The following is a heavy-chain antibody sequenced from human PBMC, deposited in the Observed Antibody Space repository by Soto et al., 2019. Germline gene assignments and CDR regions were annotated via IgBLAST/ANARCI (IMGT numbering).Heavy chain of an antibody. Sequence: EVQLVEAGGGLVQTGRSLRLSCAASGFTFDDYSMHGVRQAPGKGLEWVSGISWNSGSIGYADSVKGRFTISRDNAKNSLYLQMNSLRAEDTALYYCAKDVVDTAMVVFDYWGQGTLVTVSS. V-gene: IGHV3-9*01. CDR1: GFTFDDYS. CDR3: AKDVVDTAMVVFDY. CDR2: ISWNSGSI. J-gene: IGHJ4*02. D-gene: IGHD5-18*01.